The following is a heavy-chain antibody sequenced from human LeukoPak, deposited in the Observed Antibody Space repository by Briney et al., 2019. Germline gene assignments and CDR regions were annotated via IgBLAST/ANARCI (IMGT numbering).Heavy chain of an antibody. V-gene: IGHV4-34*01. J-gene: IGHJ4*02. CDR2: INHSGST. Sequence: SETLSLTCAVYGGSFSGYYWSWIRQPPGKGLEWIGEINHSGSTNYNPSLKSRVTISVDTSKNQFSLKLSSVTAADTAVYYCARRTSGWYKDWGQGTLVTVSS. CDR1: GGSFSGYY. D-gene: IGHD6-19*01. CDR3: ARRTSGWYKD.